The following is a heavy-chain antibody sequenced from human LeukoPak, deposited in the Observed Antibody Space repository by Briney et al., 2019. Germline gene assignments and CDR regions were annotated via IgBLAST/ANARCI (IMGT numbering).Heavy chain of an antibody. D-gene: IGHD2-15*01. CDR1: GFTFDDYA. CDR2: ISWNSGSI. V-gene: IGHV3-9*01. J-gene: IGHJ4*02. CDR3: ANTRGTLGYLVGGAFDF. Sequence: GRSLRLSCAASGFTFDDYAMHWVRQAPGKGLEGVSGISWNSGSIGYADSVKGRFTISRDNAKNSLYLQMNSLRAEDTALYYCANTRGTLGYLVGGAFDFWGQGTLVTVSS.